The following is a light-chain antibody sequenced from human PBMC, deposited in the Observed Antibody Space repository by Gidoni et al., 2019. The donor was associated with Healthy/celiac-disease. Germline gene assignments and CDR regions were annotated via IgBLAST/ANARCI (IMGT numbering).Light chain of an antibody. CDR1: SSDVGGYNY. V-gene: IGLV2-14*01. CDR2: DVS. CDR3: SSYTSSSTLGV. Sequence: QSALTQPASVSGSPGQSLTISCTGTSSDVGGYNYVSWYQQHPGKAPKLMIYDVSNRPSGVSNRCSGSKSGNTASLTISGLQAEDEADYYCSSYTSSSTLGVFGGGTKLTVL. J-gene: IGLJ3*02.